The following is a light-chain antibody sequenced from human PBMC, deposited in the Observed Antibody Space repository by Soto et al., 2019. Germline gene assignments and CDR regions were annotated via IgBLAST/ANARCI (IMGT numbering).Light chain of an antibody. J-gene: IGKJ2*01. CDR1: QSVSFSY. CDR3: QQYGSLPGT. V-gene: IGKV3-20*01. CDR2: GAC. Sequence: EIVLTQSPGTLSLSPGERATLSCWASQSVSFSYLAWYQQKPGQAPRLLIYGACSRAAGIPNRFSGSGSGTDFTLIISRLELEDFEVYYCQQYGSLPGTFGQGTKLEIK.